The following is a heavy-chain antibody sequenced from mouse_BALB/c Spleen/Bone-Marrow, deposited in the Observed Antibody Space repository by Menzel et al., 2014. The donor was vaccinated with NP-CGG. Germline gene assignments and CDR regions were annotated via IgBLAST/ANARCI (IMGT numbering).Heavy chain of an antibody. CDR2: ISGGGSYT. Sequence: EVKLMESGGGLVKSGGSLKLSCAASGFTFXNYGMSWVRQTPEKRLGWVATISGGGSYTFYSDSVKGRFTISRDNAKNNLYLQLSSLRSEDTALYYCARHAYYDQTEVSFVYWGQGTLVTVSA. D-gene: IGHD2-4*01. CDR3: ARHAYYDQTEVSFVY. CDR1: GFTFXNYG. V-gene: IGHV5-9-2*01. J-gene: IGHJ3*01.